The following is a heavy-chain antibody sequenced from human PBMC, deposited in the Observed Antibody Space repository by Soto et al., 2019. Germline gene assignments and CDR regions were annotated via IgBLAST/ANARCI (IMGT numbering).Heavy chain of an antibody. CDR3: ARPASTSPFDYYYGRDV. Sequence: GESVKISCKGSGYSFTSYWISWVRQMPGKGLEWMGRIDPSDSYTNYSPSFQGHVTISADKSISTAYLQWSSLKASDTATYYCARPASTSPFDYYYGRDVWGQGTTVPVSS. V-gene: IGHV5-10-1*01. CDR2: IDPSDSYT. CDR1: GYSFTSYW. J-gene: IGHJ6*02. D-gene: IGHD2-2*01.